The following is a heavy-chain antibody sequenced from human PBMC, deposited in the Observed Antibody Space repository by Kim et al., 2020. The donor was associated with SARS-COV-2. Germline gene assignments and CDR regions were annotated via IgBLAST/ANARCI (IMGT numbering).Heavy chain of an antibody. CDR1: GGSFSGYY. CDR2: INHSGST. J-gene: IGHJ6*02. V-gene: IGHV4-34*01. Sequence: SETLSLTCAVYGGSFSGYYWSWIRQPPGKGLEWIGEINHSGSTNYNPSLKSRVTISVDTSKNQFSLKLSSVTAADTAVYYCARFRNHYYYYGMDVWGQGTTVTVSS. CDR3: ARFRNHYYYYGMDV.